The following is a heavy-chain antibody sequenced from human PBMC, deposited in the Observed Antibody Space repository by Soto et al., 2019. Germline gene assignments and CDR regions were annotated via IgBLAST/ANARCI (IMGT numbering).Heavy chain of an antibody. CDR3: AASCVGCGGFNYYGMDV. CDR2: IYYSGTT. D-gene: IGHD2-21*01. J-gene: IGHJ6*02. V-gene: IGHV4-31*03. Sequence: SETLSLTCSVSGASSRSGGYYWNWIRQHPGKGLEWIGYIYYSGTTYYNPSLKSRVTISVDTSKNQFSLKLRSVTAADTAVYYCAASCVGCGGFNYYGMDVWGQGTTVTVSS. CDR1: GASSRSGGYY.